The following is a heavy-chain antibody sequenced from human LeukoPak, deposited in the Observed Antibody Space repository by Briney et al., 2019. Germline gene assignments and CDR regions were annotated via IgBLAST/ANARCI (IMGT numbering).Heavy chain of an antibody. V-gene: IGHV3-20*04. CDR2: INCDGGST. CDR3: ARDIDYYGSGSYYNVGPFDY. D-gene: IGHD3-10*01. Sequence: PGGSLRLSCAASGFTFDDYVMSWVRQAPRKGLEWVSGINCDGGSTGYADSGKGRFNISSDNAKNSLYLQMNSLRAEDTALYYCARDIDYYGSGSYYNVGPFDYWGQGTLVTVSS. J-gene: IGHJ4*02. CDR1: GFTFDDYV.